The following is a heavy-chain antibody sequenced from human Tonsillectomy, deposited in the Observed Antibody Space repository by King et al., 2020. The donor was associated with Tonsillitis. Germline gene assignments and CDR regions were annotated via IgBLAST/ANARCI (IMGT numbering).Heavy chain of an antibody. Sequence: QLVQSGGGVVQPGRSLRLSCAPSGFRFRSYGMHWVRQAPGKGLEWVAVISDDGSNNFYADSVKGRFTISRDNSESTLYLQINSLRAEDTAVYYCARDWGGSNAFDVWGQGTMVTVSS. J-gene: IGHJ3*01. D-gene: IGHD4-23*01. CDR3: ARDWGGSNAFDV. CDR2: ISDDGSNN. V-gene: IGHV3-33*05. CDR1: GFRFRSYG.